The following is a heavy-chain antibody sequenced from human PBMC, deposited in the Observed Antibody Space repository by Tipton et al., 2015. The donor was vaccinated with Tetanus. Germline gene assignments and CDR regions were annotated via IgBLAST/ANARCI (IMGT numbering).Heavy chain of an antibody. J-gene: IGHJ6*02. V-gene: IGHV3-9*01. D-gene: IGHD5-18*01. CDR3: AKDRRGGYSYVDYCYGMDG. Sequence: SLRLSCAASGFTFDDYAMHWVRQAPGKGLEWVSGISWNSGSIGYADSVKGRFTISRDNAKNSLYLQMNSLRAEDTALYYCAKDRRGGYSYVDYCYGMDGWGQGATVTVSS. CDR1: GFTFDDYA. CDR2: ISWNSGSI.